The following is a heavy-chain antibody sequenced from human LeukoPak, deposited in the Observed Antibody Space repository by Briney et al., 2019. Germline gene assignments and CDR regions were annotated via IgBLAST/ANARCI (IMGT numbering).Heavy chain of an antibody. CDR1: GYTFTSYG. V-gene: IGHV1-2*02. CDR2: INPNSGGT. J-gene: IGHJ4*02. CDR3: ARAYCGGDCYGY. D-gene: IGHD2-21*02. Sequence: ASVKVSCKASGYTFTSYGISWVRQAPGQGLEWMGWINPNSGGTNYAQKFQGRVTMTRDTSISTAYMELSRLRSDDTAVYYCARAYCGGDCYGYWGQGTLVTVSS.